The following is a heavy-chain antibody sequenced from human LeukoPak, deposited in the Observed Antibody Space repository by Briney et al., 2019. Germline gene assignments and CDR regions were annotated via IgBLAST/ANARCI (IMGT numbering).Heavy chain of an antibody. CDR3: ARDETGSSFYDY. V-gene: IGHV3-7*01. CDR2: IKQDGSEK. Sequence: GGPLRLSCAASGFTFSNYWMNWVRQAPGKGLECVANIKQDGSEKYYVDSVLGRFTVSRDNAKNSLILQMNSLRAEDTAVYYCARDETGSSFYDYWGQGTLVTVSS. CDR1: GFTFSNYW. D-gene: IGHD3-10*01. J-gene: IGHJ4*02.